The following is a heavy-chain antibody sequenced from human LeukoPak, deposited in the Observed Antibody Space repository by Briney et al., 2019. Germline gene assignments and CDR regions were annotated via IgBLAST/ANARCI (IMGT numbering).Heavy chain of an antibody. CDR3: AREGDGDYVGVYYYYGMDV. V-gene: IGHV4-4*07. CDR2: IYTSGST. CDR1: GGSFSGYY. Sequence: SETLSLTCAVYGGSFSGYYWSWIRQPAGKGLEWIGRIYTSGSTNYNPSLKSRVTMSVDTSKNQFSLKLSSVTAADTAVYYCAREGDGDYVGVYYYYGMDVWGQGTTATVSS. J-gene: IGHJ6*02. D-gene: IGHD4-17*01.